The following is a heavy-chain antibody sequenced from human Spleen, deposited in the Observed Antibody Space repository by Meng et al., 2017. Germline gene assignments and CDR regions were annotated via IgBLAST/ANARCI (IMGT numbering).Heavy chain of an antibody. CDR3: ARVALTVTTAATDY. Sequence: QVQLVQSGSELKKPGASVKVSCKASGYTFSDYGINWVRQAPGQGLEWMGWISAYNGNTNYAQKLQGRVTMNTDTSTNTAYMELRSLRSDDTAVYYCARVALTVTTAATDYWGQGTLVTVSS. CDR1: GYTFSDYG. CDR2: ISAYNGNT. J-gene: IGHJ4*02. V-gene: IGHV1-18*01. D-gene: IGHD4-17*01.